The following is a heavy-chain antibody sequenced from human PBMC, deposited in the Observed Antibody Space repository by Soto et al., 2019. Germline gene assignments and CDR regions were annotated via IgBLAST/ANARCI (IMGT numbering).Heavy chain of an antibody. CDR2: ISWNSGSI. V-gene: IGHV3-9*01. J-gene: IGHJ4*02. CDR3: AKDSHRGGVTIFGVAIRDPPQIDY. CDR1: GFTFDDYA. D-gene: IGHD3-3*01. Sequence: PGGSLRLSCAASGFTFDDYAMHWVRQAPGKGLGWVSGISWNSGSIGYADSVKGRFTISRDNAKNSLYLQMNSLRAEDTALYYCAKDSHRGGVTIFGVAIRDPPQIDYWGQGTLVTVSS.